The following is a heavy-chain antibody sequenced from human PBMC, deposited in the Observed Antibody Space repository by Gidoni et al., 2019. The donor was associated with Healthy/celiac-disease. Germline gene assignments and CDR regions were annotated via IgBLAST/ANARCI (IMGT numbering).Heavy chain of an antibody. CDR1: GYSFTRYW. CDR2: IYPGDSDT. V-gene: IGHV5-51*01. J-gene: IGHJ6*02. CDR3: ARLTGAYCSSTSCQSNYYGMDV. D-gene: IGHD2-2*01. Sequence: EVQLVQSGAEVKKPGESLKISCKGSGYSFTRYWIGWVRQMPGKGLEWMGIIYPGDSDTIYSPSFQGKVTIAADKSISTAYLQWSSLKASDTAMYYCARLTGAYCSSTSCQSNYYGMDVWGQGTTVTVSS.